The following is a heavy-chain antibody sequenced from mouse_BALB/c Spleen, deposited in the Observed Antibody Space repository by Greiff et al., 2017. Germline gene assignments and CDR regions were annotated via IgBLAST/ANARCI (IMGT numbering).Heavy chain of an antibody. V-gene: IGHV5-4*02. CDR1: GFTFSDYY. D-gene: IGHD2-1*01. J-gene: IGHJ2*01. CDR3: ARGDGNYLYYFDY. Sequence: EVKLVESGGGLVKPGGSLKLSCAASGFTFSDYYMYWVRQTPEKRLEWVATISDGGSYTYYPDSVKGRFTISRDNAKNNLYLQMSSLKSEDTAMYYCARGDGNYLYYFDYWGQGTTLTVSS. CDR2: ISDGGSYT.